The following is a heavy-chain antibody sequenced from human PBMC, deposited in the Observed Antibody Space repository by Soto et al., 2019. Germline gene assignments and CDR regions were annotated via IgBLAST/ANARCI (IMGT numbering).Heavy chain of an antibody. D-gene: IGHD1-26*01. J-gene: IGHJ3*01. CDR3: ARDVSVGATIEAAEI. CDR2: ISFYNGKT. V-gene: IGHV1-18*01. Sequence: QGQLVQSGPEVKKTGASVKVSCKTSGYSFSSFGISWLRRAPGQGPEWMGWISFYNGKTNFAQKFQDRITLTTDTSTTPAYMELGRLTSDGTARYYCARDVSVGATIEAAEIGGQGKMVTFSS. CDR1: GYSFSSFG.